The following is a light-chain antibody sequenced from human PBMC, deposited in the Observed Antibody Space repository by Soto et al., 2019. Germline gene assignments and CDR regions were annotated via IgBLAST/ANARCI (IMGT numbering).Light chain of an antibody. CDR1: QSVSSK. CDR2: GAS. CDR3: QQYNNWPVT. J-gene: IGKJ1*01. V-gene: IGKV3-15*01. Sequence: EIVLTQSPGTLSVSPGERATLSCRASQSVSSKLAWYQQKPGQAPRLLFYGASTGATGIPARFRGSGSETEFTLAISSLQSEDFAVYYCQQYNNWPVTLGQGTKVEIK.